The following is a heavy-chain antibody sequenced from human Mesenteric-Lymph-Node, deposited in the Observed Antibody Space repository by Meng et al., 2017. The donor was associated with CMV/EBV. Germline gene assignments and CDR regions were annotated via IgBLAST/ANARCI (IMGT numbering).Heavy chain of an antibody. CDR3: AREDGVVGATSAFDY. CDR2: INGDGSST. CDR1: GFTFSSYW. V-gene: IGHV3-74*01. J-gene: IGHJ4*02. Sequence: GGSLRLSCAASGFTFSSYWMHWVRQAPGKGLVWVSRINGDGSSTDYADSVKGRFTISRDNAKNSLYLQMNSLRAEDTAVYYCAREDGVVGATSAFDYWGQGTLVTVSS. D-gene: IGHD1-26*01.